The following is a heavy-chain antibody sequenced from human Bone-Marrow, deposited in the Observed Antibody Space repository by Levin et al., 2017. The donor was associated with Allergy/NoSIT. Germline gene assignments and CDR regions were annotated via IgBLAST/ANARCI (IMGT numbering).Heavy chain of an antibody. D-gene: IGHD5-12*01. CDR3: AASSGYDSDY. V-gene: IGHV1-46*01. CDR2: INPSGGST. J-gene: IGHJ4*02. CDR1: GYTFTSYY. Sequence: GGSLRLSCKASGYTFTSYYMHWVRQAPGQGLEWMGIINPSGGSTSYAQKFQGRVTMTRDTSTSTVYMELSSLRSEDTAVYYCAASSGYDSDYWGQGTLVTVSS.